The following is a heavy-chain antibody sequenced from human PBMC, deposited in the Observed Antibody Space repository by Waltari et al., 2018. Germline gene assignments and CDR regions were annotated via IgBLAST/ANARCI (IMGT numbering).Heavy chain of an antibody. J-gene: IGHJ3*01. Sequence: QLQLQESGPRLVRPSETLSPICRLPGVSITSNIHYWAWIRQSPGQGLEWIGTVSYSGTTYISPSLKSRVSVSRDTSKNQVSLILGSVTAADMAVYYCATYIGASVGTAAFDVWGQGTMVTVSS. V-gene: IGHV4-39*01. CDR3: ATYIGASVGTAAFDV. CDR2: VSYSGTT. CDR1: GVSITSNIHY. D-gene: IGHD5-12*01.